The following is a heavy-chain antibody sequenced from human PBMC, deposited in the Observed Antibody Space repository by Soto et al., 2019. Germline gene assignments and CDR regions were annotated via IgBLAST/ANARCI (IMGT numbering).Heavy chain of an antibody. CDR1: GYTFTSYG. V-gene: IGHV1-18*01. J-gene: IGHJ4*02. Sequence: ASVKVSCKASGYTFTSYGISWVRQAPGQGLEWMGWISAYNGNTNYAQKLQGRVTMTTDTSTSTAYMELRSLRSDDTAVYYCARDLRGQWLVTFDYWAQGTLVTVSS. CDR2: ISAYNGNT. CDR3: ARDLRGQWLVTFDY. D-gene: IGHD6-19*01.